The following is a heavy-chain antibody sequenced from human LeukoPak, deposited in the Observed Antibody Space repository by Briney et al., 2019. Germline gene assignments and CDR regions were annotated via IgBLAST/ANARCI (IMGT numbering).Heavy chain of an antibody. CDR1: GFTFSDYY. J-gene: IGHJ6*02. V-gene: IGHV3-11*01. Sequence: GGSLRLSCAASGFTFSDYYMSWIRQAPGKGLEWVSYISSSGSTIYYADSVKGRFTISRDNAKNSLYLQMNSLRAEDTAVYYCASNTYCSGGSCSTGEYYYYYGMDVWGQGTTVTVSS. D-gene: IGHD2-15*01. CDR2: ISSSGSTI. CDR3: ASNTYCSGGSCSTGEYYYYYGMDV.